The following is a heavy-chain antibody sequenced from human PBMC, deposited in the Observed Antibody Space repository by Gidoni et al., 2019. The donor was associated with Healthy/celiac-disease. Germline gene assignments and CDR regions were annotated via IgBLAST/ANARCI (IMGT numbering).Heavy chain of an antibody. CDR2: ISSSGSTI. D-gene: IGHD3-22*01. J-gene: IGHJ6*02. V-gene: IGHV3-11*01. CDR3: ARDPDDYYDSSGYFNYGMDV. Sequence: VQLVESGGGLVKPGGSLRPSCAASGFTFSDYYLGWIRQAPGKGLEWVSYISSSGSTIYYADSVKGRFTISRENAKNSLYLQMNSLRAEDTAVYYCARDPDDYYDSSGYFNYGMDVWGQGTTVTVSS. CDR1: GFTFSDYY.